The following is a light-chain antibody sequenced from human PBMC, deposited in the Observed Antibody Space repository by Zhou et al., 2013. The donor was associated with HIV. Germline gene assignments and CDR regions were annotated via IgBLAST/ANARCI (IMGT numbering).Light chain of an antibody. CDR2: GAS. CDR3: QQYGSSLTWT. V-gene: IGKV3-20*01. J-gene: IGKJ1*01. CDR1: QSVSSSY. Sequence: EIVLTQSPGTLSLSPGERATLYCRASQSVSSSYLAWYRQRPGQPPRLLVYGASSRASGIPDRFSGSGSGTDFTLTISRLEPEDFAVYYCQQYGSSLTWTFGQGTKVELK.